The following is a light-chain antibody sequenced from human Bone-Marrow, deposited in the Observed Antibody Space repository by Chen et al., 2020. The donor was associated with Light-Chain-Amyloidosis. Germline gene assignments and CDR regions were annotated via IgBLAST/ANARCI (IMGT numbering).Light chain of an antibody. V-gene: IGKV1-5*03. CDR3: QQYRSFTFT. J-gene: IGKJ2*01. Sequence: DIRMTQSPSTLSAPVGDRVTITCRASQNIGDWLAWFQQKPGKAPKLLISKGSNLESGVPSRFTGSGSGTEFTLTINSLQPDDFATYFCQQYRSFTFTFGQGTKL. CDR1: QNIGDW. CDR2: KGS.